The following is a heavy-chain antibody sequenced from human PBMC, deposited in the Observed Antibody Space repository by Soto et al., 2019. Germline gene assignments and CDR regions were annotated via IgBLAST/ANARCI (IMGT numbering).Heavy chain of an antibody. Sequence: PSETLSLTCTVSGGSISSSSYYWGWIRQPPGKGLEWIGSIYYSGSTYYNPSLKSRVTISVDTSKNQFSLKLSSVTAADTAVYYCARHFRIVRYYGSGIYNWFDPWGQGTLVTVSS. CDR2: IYYSGST. CDR1: GGSISSSSYY. D-gene: IGHD3-10*01. V-gene: IGHV4-39*01. CDR3: ARHFRIVRYYGSGIYNWFDP. J-gene: IGHJ5*02.